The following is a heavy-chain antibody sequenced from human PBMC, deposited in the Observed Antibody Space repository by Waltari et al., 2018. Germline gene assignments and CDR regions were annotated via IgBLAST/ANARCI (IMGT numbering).Heavy chain of an antibody. CDR3: ARAQYCSSTSCPVFDY. CDR1: GYTFTGYY. CDR2: INPNSGGT. V-gene: IGHV1-2*06. Sequence: QVQLVQSGAEVKKPGASVKVSCKASGYTFTGYYMPWVRQAPGQGLEWMGRINPNSGGTNYAQKFQGRVTMTRDTSISTAYMELSRLRSDDTAVYYCARAQYCSSTSCPVFDYWGQGTLVTVSS. J-gene: IGHJ4*02. D-gene: IGHD2-2*01.